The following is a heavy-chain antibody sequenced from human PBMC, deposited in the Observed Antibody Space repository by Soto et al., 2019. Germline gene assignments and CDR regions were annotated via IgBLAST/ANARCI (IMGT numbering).Heavy chain of an antibody. Sequence: QVQLVQSGAEVKKPGASVKVSCRTSGYSFIDYYVHWVRQAPGQGLEWVGWINPNSGASKYAENFQGRVTMTRDRSTSTVYMELAGLRADATAVYYCARWRDAEAARASWGQGSLVTVSS. V-gene: IGHV1-2*02. CDR1: GYSFIDYY. CDR2: INPNSGAS. CDR3: ARWRDAEAARAS. J-gene: IGHJ5*02. D-gene: IGHD6-19*01.